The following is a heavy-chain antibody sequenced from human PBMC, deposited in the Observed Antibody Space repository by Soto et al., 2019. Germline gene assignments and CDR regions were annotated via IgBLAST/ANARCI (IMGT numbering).Heavy chain of an antibody. J-gene: IGHJ6*02. V-gene: IGHV1-18*04. CDR3: ARVVTGTTSWQLGMDV. Sequence: ASVKVSCKASGYTFTSYGISWVRQAPGQGLEWMGWISAYNGNTNYAQKLQGRVTMTTDTSTSTAYMELRSLRSDDTAVYYCARVVTGTTSWQLGMDVWGQGTTVTVYS. D-gene: IGHD1-7*01. CDR1: GYTFTSYG. CDR2: ISAYNGNT.